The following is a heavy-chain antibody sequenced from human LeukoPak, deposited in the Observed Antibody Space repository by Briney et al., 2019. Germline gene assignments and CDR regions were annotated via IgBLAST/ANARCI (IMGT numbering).Heavy chain of an antibody. D-gene: IGHD2-21*01. V-gene: IGHV4-39*01. CDR2: IYYSGST. CDR3: ARPYSDAFDI. J-gene: IGHJ3*02. CDR1: GGSISSSSYY. Sequence: SETLSLTCTVSGGSISSSSYYWGWIRQPPGKGLEWIGSIYYSGSTYYNPSLKSRVTISVDTSKNQFSLKLSSMTAADTAVYYCARPYSDAFDIWGQGTMVTVSS.